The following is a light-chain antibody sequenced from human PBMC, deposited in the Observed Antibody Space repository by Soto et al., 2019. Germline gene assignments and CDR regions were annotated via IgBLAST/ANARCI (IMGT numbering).Light chain of an antibody. Sequence: QSVLTQPASVSGSPGQSITISCTGTSSDVGGYNYVSWYQQHPGKAPKLMIYEVSNRPSGVSNRCSGSKSGNTASLTISALQAEDEADYYCSSYTSSTTYVFGAGTKLTVL. CDR3: SSYTSSTTYV. J-gene: IGLJ1*01. V-gene: IGLV2-14*01. CDR2: EVS. CDR1: SSDVGGYNY.